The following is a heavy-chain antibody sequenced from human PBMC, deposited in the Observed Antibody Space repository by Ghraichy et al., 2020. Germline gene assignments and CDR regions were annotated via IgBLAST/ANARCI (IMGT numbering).Heavy chain of an antibody. CDR1: GFTFNMFN. J-gene: IGHJ4*02. V-gene: IGHV3-30*02. D-gene: IGHD3-3*01. Sequence: GSLRLSCAASGFTFNMFNMHWVRQAPGKGLEWVALIYSDGNDKYYADSVRGRFTISRDNSKNTVYLQMSSLRAEDTALFFCVKDFEWSFEYWGQGALVTVST. CDR3: VKDFEWSFEY. CDR2: IYSDGNDK.